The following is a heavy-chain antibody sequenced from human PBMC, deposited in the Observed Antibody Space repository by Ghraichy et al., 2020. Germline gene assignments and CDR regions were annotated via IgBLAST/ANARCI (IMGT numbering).Heavy chain of an antibody. V-gene: IGHV1-46*01. Sequence: ASVKVSCKASGYTFTSYYVHWVRQAPGQGLEWMGIINPSGGSTDYAQKFQGRVTMTRDTSTSTVYMELSSLRSEDTAVFYCARMSTRDAFDFWGQGTMVTVSS. CDR2: INPSGGST. CDR3: ARMSTRDAFDF. J-gene: IGHJ3*01. CDR1: GYTFTSYY.